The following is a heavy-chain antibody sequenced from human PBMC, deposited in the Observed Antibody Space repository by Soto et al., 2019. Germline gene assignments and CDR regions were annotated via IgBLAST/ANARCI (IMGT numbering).Heavy chain of an antibody. CDR2: ISGSGGST. V-gene: IGHV3-23*01. D-gene: IGHD2-8*01. J-gene: IGHJ6*02. CDR1: GFTFSSYA. Sequence: EVQLLESGGGLVQPGGSLRLSCAASGFTFSSYAMSWVRQAPGKGLEWVSAISGSGGSTYYADSVKGRFTISRDNSKNTLYLQMNSLRAEDTDVYYCANDGRILIYYYYYGMDVWGQGTTVTVSS. CDR3: ANDGRILIYYYYYGMDV.